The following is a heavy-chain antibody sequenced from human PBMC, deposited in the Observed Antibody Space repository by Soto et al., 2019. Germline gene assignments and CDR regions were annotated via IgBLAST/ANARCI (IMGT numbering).Heavy chain of an antibody. J-gene: IGHJ4*02. CDR2: INGDGSST. D-gene: IGHD2-21*02. CDR3: ARVNGGYGGNSDF. V-gene: IGHV3-74*01. CDR1: GFTFSSHW. Sequence: EVQLVESGGGLVQPGGSLRLSCAASGFTFSSHWMEWVRQAPGKGLVWVSRINGDGSSTNYADSVKGRFTISRDNAKNTLYVQMNSLRAEDTAVYYCARVNGGYGGNSDFWGQGTLVTVSS.